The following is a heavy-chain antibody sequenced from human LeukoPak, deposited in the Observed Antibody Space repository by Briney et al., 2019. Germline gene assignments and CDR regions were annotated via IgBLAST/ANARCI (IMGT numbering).Heavy chain of an antibody. V-gene: IGHV3-20*04. J-gene: IGHJ4*02. CDR1: GFTFDDYG. D-gene: IGHD3-3*01. Sequence: GGSLRLSXASSGFTFDDYGMSWVCQAPGKGLEWVSGINWNGGSTGYADSVKGRFTISRDNAKNSLYLQMNSLRAEDTALYYCAREYLKYYDFWSGYTYWGQGTLVTVSS. CDR2: INWNGGST. CDR3: AREYLKYYDFWSGYTY.